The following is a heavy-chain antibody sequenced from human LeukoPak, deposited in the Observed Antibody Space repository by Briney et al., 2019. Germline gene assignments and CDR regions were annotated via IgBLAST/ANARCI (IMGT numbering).Heavy chain of an antibody. CDR3: ARDRLYYYGSGSYSSF. CDR1: GFTFSSYS. V-gene: IGHV3-21*01. D-gene: IGHD3-10*01. Sequence: GGSPRLSCAASGFTFSSYSMNWVRQAPGKGLEWVSSISSSSSYIYYADSVKGRFTISRDNAKNSLYLQMNSLRADDTAVYYCARDRLYYYGSGSYSSFWGQGTLVTVSS. CDR2: ISSSSSYI. J-gene: IGHJ4*02.